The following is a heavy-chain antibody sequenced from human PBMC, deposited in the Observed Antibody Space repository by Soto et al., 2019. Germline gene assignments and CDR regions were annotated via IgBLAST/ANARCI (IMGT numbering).Heavy chain of an antibody. V-gene: IGHV1-69*06. CDR3: ARAPGVVVAAALCWCDP. CDR1: GGTFSSYA. CDR2: IIPIFGTA. J-gene: IGHJ5*02. Sequence: QVQLVQSGAEVKKPGSSVKVSCKASGGTFSSYAISWVRQAPGQGLEWMGGIIPIFGTANYAQKFQGRVTITADKSTSTAYMELSSLRSEDSAVYYCARAPGVVVAAALCWCDPWGQGTLVIVSS. D-gene: IGHD2-15*01.